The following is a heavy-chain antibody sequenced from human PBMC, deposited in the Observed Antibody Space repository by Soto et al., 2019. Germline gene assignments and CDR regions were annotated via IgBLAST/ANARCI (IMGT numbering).Heavy chain of an antibody. CDR3: ARGRYSGYDFDY. CDR2: IWYDGSNK. J-gene: IGHJ4*02. V-gene: IGHV3-33*01. D-gene: IGHD5-12*01. Sequence: VAVIWYDGSNKYYADSVKGRFTISRDNSKNTLYLQMNSLRAENTAVYYCARGRYSGYDFDYWGQGTLVTVSS.